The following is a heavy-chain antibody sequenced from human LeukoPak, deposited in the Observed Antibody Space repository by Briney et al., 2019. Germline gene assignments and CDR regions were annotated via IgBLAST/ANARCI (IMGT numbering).Heavy chain of an antibody. CDR2: MYSSGST. V-gene: IGHV4-59*01. CDR1: GGSISGFY. J-gene: IGHJ4*02. Sequence: KPSETLSLTCTVSGGSISGFYWSWIRQPPGKGLEWIAYMYSSGSTNYNPSLKSRVTISIDTSKNQFSLKLSSLTAADTAIYYCARGIESYGDYGYWGQGTLVTVSS. CDR3: ARGIESYGDYGY. D-gene: IGHD4-17*01.